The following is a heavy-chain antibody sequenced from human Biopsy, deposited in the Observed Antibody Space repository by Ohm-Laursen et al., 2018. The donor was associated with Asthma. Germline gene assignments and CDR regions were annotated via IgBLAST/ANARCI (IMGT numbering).Heavy chain of an antibody. CDR3: ARGDSSGWSHYYFDY. J-gene: IGHJ4*02. CDR2: ISKDASTQ. Sequence: SLRLSCAATGFSFSNFAIHWVRQAPGKGLEWVGVISKDASTQDYADSVKGRFTMARDNSKNTLDLQMHSLRVEDTAVYYCARGDSSGWSHYYFDYWGQGTLVTVSS. V-gene: IGHV3-30*07. D-gene: IGHD6-19*01. CDR1: GFSFSNFA.